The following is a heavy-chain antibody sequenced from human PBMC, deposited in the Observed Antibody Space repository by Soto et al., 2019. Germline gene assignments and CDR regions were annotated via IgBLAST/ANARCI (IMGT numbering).Heavy chain of an antibody. Sequence: SVKVSCKASGGTFSSYAISWVRQAPGQGLEWMGGIIPIFGTANYAQKFQGRVTITADESTSTAYMELSSLRSEDTAVYYCARDSATVTRIQSGRNYYYYYGMDVWGQGTTVTVSS. CDR3: ARDSATVTRIQSGRNYYYYYGMDV. CDR1: GGTFSSYA. J-gene: IGHJ6*02. D-gene: IGHD4-17*01. CDR2: IIPIFGTA. V-gene: IGHV1-69*13.